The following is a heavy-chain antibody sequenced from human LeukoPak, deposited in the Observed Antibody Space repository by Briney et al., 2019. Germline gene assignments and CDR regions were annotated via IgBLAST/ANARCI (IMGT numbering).Heavy chain of an antibody. Sequence: SGTLSLTCTVSGGSISSYYWSWIRQPPGKGLEWIGYIYYSGSTNYNPSLKSRVTISVDTSKNQFSLKLSSVTAADTAVYYCARGGSSSWYPNYWGQGTLVTVSS. CDR2: IYYSGST. CDR3: ARGGSSSWYPNY. D-gene: IGHD6-13*01. CDR1: GGSISSYY. V-gene: IGHV4-59*01. J-gene: IGHJ4*02.